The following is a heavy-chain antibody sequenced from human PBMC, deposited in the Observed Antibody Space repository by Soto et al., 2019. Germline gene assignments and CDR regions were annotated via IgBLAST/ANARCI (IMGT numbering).Heavy chain of an antibody. Sequence: QVQLQQWGAGLLKPSETLSLTCAVYGGSFSGYYWTWIRQPPGTGLERIGEIKHSGSTNYNPSLTSRVTFSVDTSTTQFALKLTSVTAADTAVYYCARDKITGLVDYWGQGTLVTVSS. J-gene: IGHJ4*02. CDR1: GGSFSGYY. CDR2: IKHSGST. V-gene: IGHV4-34*01. CDR3: ARDKITGLVDY. D-gene: IGHD2-8*02.